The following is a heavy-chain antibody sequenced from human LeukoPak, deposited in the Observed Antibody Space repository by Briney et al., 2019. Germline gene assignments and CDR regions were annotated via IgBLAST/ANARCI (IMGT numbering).Heavy chain of an antibody. D-gene: IGHD3/OR15-3a*01. CDR2: ITNSGDNT. Sequence: GGSLRLSCAASGFTFSSYGMHWVRQAPGKGLEWVSTITNSGDNTFYADSVKGRFTVSRDDSKSTVYLEMNFLRTEDSAVYYCAKEAWTSWGQGTLVTVS. J-gene: IGHJ5*02. CDR3: AKEAWTS. V-gene: IGHV3-23*01. CDR1: GFTFSSYG.